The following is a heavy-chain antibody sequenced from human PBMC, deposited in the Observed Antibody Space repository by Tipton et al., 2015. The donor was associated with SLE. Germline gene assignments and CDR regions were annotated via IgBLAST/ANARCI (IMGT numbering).Heavy chain of an antibody. Sequence: TLSLTCTVSGGSISSYYWSWIRQPPGKGLEWIGEINHSGNTNYNPSLKSRVTISVDTSKNQFSLKLSSVTAADTAVYYCARDDRVVVVPAAMGFLYGMDVWCQGTTVTVSS. J-gene: IGHJ6*02. CDR3: ARDDRVVVVPAAMGFLYGMDV. CDR2: INHSGNT. V-gene: IGHV4-34*01. D-gene: IGHD2-2*01. CDR1: GGSISSYY.